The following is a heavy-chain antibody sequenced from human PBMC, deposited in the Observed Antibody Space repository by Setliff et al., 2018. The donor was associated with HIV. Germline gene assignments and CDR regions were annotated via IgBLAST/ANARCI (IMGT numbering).Heavy chain of an antibody. CDR2: ISHNGTDT. J-gene: IGHJ4*02. CDR3: AREGVADY. CDR1: EFTFSKYA. Sequence: GGSLRLSCTGSEFTFSKYAMNWVRQAPGKGLEWVSGISHNGTDTHYADSLKGRFAVSRDNSNNTLFLQMHNLRADDTAVYYCAREGVADYWGQGTLVTVSS. V-gene: IGHV3-23*01. D-gene: IGHD3-3*01.